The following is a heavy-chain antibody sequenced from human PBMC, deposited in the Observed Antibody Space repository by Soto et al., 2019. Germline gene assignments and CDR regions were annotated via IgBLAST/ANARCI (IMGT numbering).Heavy chain of an antibody. CDR1: GYTFTSYG. J-gene: IGHJ6*02. V-gene: IGHV1-18*04. Sequence: ASVKVSCKASGYTFTSYGISWVRQAPGQGLEWMGWISAYNGNTNYAQKLQGRVTMTTDTSTSTAYMELRSLRSDDTAVYYCARDPLKYCGSTSCPPYYYYGMDVWGQGTTVTVSS. D-gene: IGHD2-2*01. CDR2: ISAYNGNT. CDR3: ARDPLKYCGSTSCPPYYYYGMDV.